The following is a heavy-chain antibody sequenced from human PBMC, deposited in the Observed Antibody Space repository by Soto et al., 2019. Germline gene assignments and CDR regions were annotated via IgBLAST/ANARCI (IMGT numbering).Heavy chain of an antibody. Sequence: GGSLRLSCAASGFTLDDYAMHWVRQAPGKGLEWVSGISWNSGSIGYADSVKGRFTISRDNAKNSLYLQMNSLRAEDTALYYCAKDLRRGISYFDYWGQGTLVTVSS. CDR3: AKDLRRGISYFDY. D-gene: IGHD3-16*01. V-gene: IGHV3-9*01. J-gene: IGHJ4*02. CDR1: GFTLDDYA. CDR2: ISWNSGSI.